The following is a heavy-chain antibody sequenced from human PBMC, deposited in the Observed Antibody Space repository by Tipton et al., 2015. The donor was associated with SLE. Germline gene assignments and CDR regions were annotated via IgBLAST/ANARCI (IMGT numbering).Heavy chain of an antibody. CDR2: IYHSESP. Sequence: TLSLTCAVSGGSIISSSWWSWVRQPPGKGLEWIGDIYHSESPNYNPSLKSRVTVSVDTSKNQFSLKLSSVTAADTAVYYCARVSGGIAYMDVWGKGTTVTFSS. CDR3: ARVSGGIAYMDV. CDR1: GGSIISSSW. D-gene: IGHD6-13*01. V-gene: IGHV4-4*02. J-gene: IGHJ6*03.